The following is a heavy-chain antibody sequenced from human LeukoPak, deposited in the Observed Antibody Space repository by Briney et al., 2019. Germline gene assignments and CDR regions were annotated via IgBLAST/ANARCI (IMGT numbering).Heavy chain of an antibody. Sequence: PSETLCLTCSVSGGSISSSSYYWAWIRQPPGKGLEVIGSIYYSGNTYYNPSLKSRVTISVDRSKNQFSLKLSSMTAADTAVYYCARHLFPEGNCGSSSCYGFYYYMDVWGKGTTVTVSS. V-gene: IGHV4-39*01. CDR1: GGSISSSSYY. J-gene: IGHJ6*03. CDR3: ARHLFPEGNCGSSSCYGFYYYMDV. D-gene: IGHD2-2*01. CDR2: IYYSGNT.